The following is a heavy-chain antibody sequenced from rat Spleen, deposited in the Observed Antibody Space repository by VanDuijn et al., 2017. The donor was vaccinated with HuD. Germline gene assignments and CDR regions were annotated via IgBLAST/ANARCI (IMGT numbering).Heavy chain of an antibody. V-gene: IGHV2S63*01. CDR1: GFSLADYS. D-gene: IGHD4-3*01. CDR2: MWKGGNT. CDR3: TRVLGYD. Sequence: EVQLKESGPGLVQPSQILSLTCIVSGFSLADYSVHWVRQPPGKGLEWMGVMWKGGNTAYNSALKSQLSIGMDTSKSQVFLKMNSLQTEDKAINSCTRVLGYDWGQGVMVTVSS. J-gene: IGHJ2*01.